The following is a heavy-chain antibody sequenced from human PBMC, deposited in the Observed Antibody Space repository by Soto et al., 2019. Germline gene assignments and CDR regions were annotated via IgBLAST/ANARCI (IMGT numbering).Heavy chain of an antibody. D-gene: IGHD1-20*01. J-gene: IGHJ4*02. CDR3: ARSQYTGYERTTFVSSFEY. CDR1: GGSISRYY. Sequence: PSETLSLTCTVSGGSISRYYWNWILQPPGKGLEWLGYIYYSGSTNYNPSLESRVTISVDTSKNQFSLRLNSVTAADTAVYYCARSQYTGYERTTFVSSFEYWGLGTLVTVSS. CDR2: IYYSGST. V-gene: IGHV4-59*01.